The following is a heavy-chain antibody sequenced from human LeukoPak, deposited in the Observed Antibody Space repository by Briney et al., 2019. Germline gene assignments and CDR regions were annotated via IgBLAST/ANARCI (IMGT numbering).Heavy chain of an antibody. CDR2: INHSGST. CDR3: ARGKRHCSSTSCYGLPIDY. D-gene: IGHD2-2*01. CDR1: GGSFSGYY. J-gene: IGHJ4*02. Sequence: SETMSLTCAVYGGSFSGYYWSWIRQPPGKVLEWIGAINHSGSTNYNPYLKSRVTISGDTSKNQFSLKLSSVTAADTAVYYCARGKRHCSSTSCYGLPIDYWGQGTLVTVSS. V-gene: IGHV4-34*01.